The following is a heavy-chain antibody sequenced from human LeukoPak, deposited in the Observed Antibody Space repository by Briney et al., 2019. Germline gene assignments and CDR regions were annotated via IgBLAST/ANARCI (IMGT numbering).Heavy chain of an antibody. CDR2: ISYTGST. CDR1: GGSINRYY. V-gene: IGHV4-59*12. Sequence: SETLSLTCTVSGGSINRYYWSWIWQTPGKGLEWIGFISYTGSTEYYPSLKSRVTMSVDTSKNQFSLKLSSVTAADTAVYYCARGLYYYDRGDYYYYMDVWGKGTTVTISS. J-gene: IGHJ6*03. D-gene: IGHD3-22*01. CDR3: ARGLYYYDRGDYYYYMDV.